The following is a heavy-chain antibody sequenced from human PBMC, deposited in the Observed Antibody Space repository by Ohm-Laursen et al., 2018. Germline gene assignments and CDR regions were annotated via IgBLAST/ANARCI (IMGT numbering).Heavy chain of an antibody. CDR3: AKPAQWGYSYGSLDY. V-gene: IGHV3-30*18. CDR2: ISYDGSNK. CDR1: GFTFSSYG. Sequence: SSLRLSCTASGFTFSSYGMHWVRQAPGKGLEWVAVISYDGSNKYYAGSVKGRFTISRDNSKNTLYLQMNSLRAEDTAVYYCAKPAQWGYSYGSLDYWGQGTLVTVSS. D-gene: IGHD5-18*01. J-gene: IGHJ4*02.